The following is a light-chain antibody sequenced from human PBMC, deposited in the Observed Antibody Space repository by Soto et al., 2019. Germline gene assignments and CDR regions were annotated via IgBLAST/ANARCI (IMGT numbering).Light chain of an antibody. CDR3: SSYTSSSTLLYV. Sequence: QSALTQPASVSGSPGQSITISCTGTSSDVGGYNYVCWYQQHPGKAPKLMIYDVSNRPSGVSNRFSGSKSGNTASLTISGLQAEDEADYYSSSYTSSSTLLYVFGTGTKLTVL. J-gene: IGLJ1*01. CDR1: SSDVGGYNY. V-gene: IGLV2-14*01. CDR2: DVS.